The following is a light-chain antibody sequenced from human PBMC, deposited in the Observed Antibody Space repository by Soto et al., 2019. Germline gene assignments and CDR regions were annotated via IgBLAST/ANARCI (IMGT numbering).Light chain of an antibody. CDR3: QQYGSSPTT. Sequence: EIVLTQSPGTLSLSPGERATLSCRASQSVTSNYLAWYQQTPGQAPRLLFFGASIRATGIPDRFSGSGSGTDFTLTINRLEPEYSAVYHCQQYGSSPTTVGQGPKVEIK. J-gene: IGKJ1*01. V-gene: IGKV3-20*01. CDR1: QSVTSNY. CDR2: GAS.